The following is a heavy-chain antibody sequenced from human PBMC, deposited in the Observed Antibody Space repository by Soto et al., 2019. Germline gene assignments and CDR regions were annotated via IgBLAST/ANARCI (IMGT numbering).Heavy chain of an antibody. V-gene: IGHV3-30-3*01. CDR2: ISYDGSNK. J-gene: IGHJ4*02. CDR1: GFTFSSYA. Sequence: QVQLVESGGGVVQPGRSLRLSCAASGFTFSSYAMHWVRQAPGKGLEWVAVISYDGSNKYYADSVKGRLTISRDNSKNTLYLQMNSLRAEDTAVYYCARAPTTVTTAYYFDYWGQGTLVTVSS. CDR3: ARAPTTVTTAYYFDY. D-gene: IGHD4-17*01.